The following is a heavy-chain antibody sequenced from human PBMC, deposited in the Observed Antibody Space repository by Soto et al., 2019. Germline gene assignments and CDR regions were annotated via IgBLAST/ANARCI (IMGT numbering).Heavy chain of an antibody. D-gene: IGHD3-22*01. CDR2: ISYDGSNK. Sequence: PVGSLRLSCAASGFTFSSYAMHWVRQAPGKGLEWVAVISYDGSNKYYADSVKGRFTISRDNSKNTLYLQMNSLRAEDTAVYYCARDPEITMIVHYFDYWGQGTLVTVSS. J-gene: IGHJ4*02. CDR3: ARDPEITMIVHYFDY. CDR1: GFTFSSYA. V-gene: IGHV3-30-3*01.